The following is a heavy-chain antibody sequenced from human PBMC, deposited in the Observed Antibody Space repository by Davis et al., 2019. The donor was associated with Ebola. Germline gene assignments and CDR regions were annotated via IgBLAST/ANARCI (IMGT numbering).Heavy chain of an antibody. D-gene: IGHD2-8*01. J-gene: IGHJ4*02. CDR1: EFTFSNFA. CDR2: ISATGVDK. Sequence: GESLKISCAASEFTFSNFAMSWVRQAPGGGLEWVAGISATGVDKKYADSVGGRFSISRDDSKNTLYLQMDSLRAEDTAVFYCAEGGTNNFLGANWGQGTLVTVSS. V-gene: IGHV3-23*01. CDR3: AEGGTNNFLGAN.